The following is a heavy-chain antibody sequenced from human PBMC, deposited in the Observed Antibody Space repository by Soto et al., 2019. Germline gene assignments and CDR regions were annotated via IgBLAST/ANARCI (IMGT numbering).Heavy chain of an antibody. CDR2: ISDSGTT. V-gene: IGHV4-59*01. CDR3: ARDRWTARANWFDP. CDR1: GGSIDDYY. Sequence: SETLSLPCSVFGGSIDDYYWSWARQAPGKGLEWIGHISDSGTTNFNPSLESRVTISVDRSRNLFSLKLRSVTAADTAVYYCARDRWTARANWFDPWGPGTLVTVSS. J-gene: IGHJ5*02. D-gene: IGHD3-16*02.